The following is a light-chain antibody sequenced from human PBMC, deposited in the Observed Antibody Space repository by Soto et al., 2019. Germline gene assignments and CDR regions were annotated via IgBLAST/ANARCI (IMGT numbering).Light chain of an antibody. J-gene: IGKJ1*01. Sequence: DIQMTQSPSSVSASVGDRVTITCRASQGISSSLAWYQQEPGKAPKLLIYATSSLQSGVTSRFSGSGSGTDFTLTISSLQPEDFATYYCQQANNFPWTFGQGTKVDIK. CDR2: ATS. V-gene: IGKV1-12*01. CDR3: QQANNFPWT. CDR1: QGISSS.